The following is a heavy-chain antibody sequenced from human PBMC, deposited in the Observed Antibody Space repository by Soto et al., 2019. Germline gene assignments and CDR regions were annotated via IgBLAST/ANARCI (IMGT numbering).Heavy chain of an antibody. CDR2: IYHSGST. CDR1: GGSISSSNW. V-gene: IGHV4-4*02. Sequence: QVQLQESGPGLVKPSGTLSLTCAVSGGSISSSNWWSWVRQPPGKGLEWIGEIYHSGSTNYNPSLESRVTLSVYKSKNQFSLELSSVTAADTAVYSCASGERSGCFDYWGQGTLVTVSS. J-gene: IGHJ4*02. D-gene: IGHD6-25*01. CDR3: ASGERSGCFDY.